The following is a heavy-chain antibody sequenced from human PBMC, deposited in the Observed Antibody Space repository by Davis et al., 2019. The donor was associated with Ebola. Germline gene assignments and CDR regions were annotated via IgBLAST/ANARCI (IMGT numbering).Heavy chain of an antibody. V-gene: IGHV4-31*03. Sequence: MPSETLSLTCNMSGASIRSGGLYWSWIRQHPEKGLDCIGYIYGSGSTDYNPSLKSRVTISINTSKNQFSLKLTSVTAADTAVYYCAILEDWFDPWGQGTLVTVSS. CDR2: IYGSGST. J-gene: IGHJ5*02. CDR1: GASIRSGGLY. CDR3: AILEDWFDP.